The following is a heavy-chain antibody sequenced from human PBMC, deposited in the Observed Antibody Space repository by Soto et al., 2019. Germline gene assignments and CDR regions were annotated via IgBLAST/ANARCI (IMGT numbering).Heavy chain of an antibody. J-gene: IGHJ6*02. Sequence: SETLSLTCTVSGGSISSGDYYWSWIRQPPGKGLEWIGYIYYSGSTYYNPSLKSRVTISVDTSKNQFSLKLSSVTAADTAVYYCARDWCIKCPEGYNYGMDVWGQGTTVTVSS. D-gene: IGHD2-8*01. V-gene: IGHV4-30-4*01. CDR3: ARDWCIKCPEGYNYGMDV. CDR1: GGSISSGDYY. CDR2: IYYSGST.